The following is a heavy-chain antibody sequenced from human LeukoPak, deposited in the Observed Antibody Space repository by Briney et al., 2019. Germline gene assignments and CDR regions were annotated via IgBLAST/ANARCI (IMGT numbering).Heavy chain of an antibody. CDR1: GFTFSSYA. D-gene: IGHD3-22*01. Sequence: PGGSLRLSCAASGFTFSSYAMSWVRQAPGKGLEWVSAISGSGGSTYYADSVKGRFTISRDNSKNTLYLQMNSLRAEDTAVYYCAKVVGGYYYDSSGYFDYWSQGTLVTVSS. CDR2: ISGSGGST. CDR3: AKVVGGYYYDSSGYFDY. V-gene: IGHV3-23*01. J-gene: IGHJ4*02.